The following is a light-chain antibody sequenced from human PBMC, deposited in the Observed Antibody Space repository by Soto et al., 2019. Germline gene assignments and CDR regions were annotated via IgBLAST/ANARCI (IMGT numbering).Light chain of an antibody. CDR3: QQYGSSPPT. J-gene: IGKJ1*01. V-gene: IGKV3-20*01. CDR2: DAS. Sequence: IVVTQSPGSLSLSPGEIASLSCRASQSVSSSYLAWNQQIPGQAPRLLINDASRRATGIPDRFSGSGSGTDFTLTISRLEPEDFAVYYCQQYGSSPPTFGQGTKVDIK. CDR1: QSVSSSY.